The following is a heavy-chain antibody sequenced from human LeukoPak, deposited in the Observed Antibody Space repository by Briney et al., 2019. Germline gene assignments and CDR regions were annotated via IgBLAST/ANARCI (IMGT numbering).Heavy chain of an antibody. CDR1: GFTFSSYW. D-gene: IGHD3-22*01. CDR2: IKQGGSEK. V-gene: IGHV3-7*01. Sequence: GSLRLSCAASGFTFSSYWMSWVRQAPGKGLEWVANIKQGGSEKYYVDSVKGRFSISRDNAKNSLYLQMNSLRAEDTTVYYCARDRGRGSGYLWRDLFDIWGRGTMVTVSS. CDR3: ARDRGRGSGYLWRDLFDI. J-gene: IGHJ3*02.